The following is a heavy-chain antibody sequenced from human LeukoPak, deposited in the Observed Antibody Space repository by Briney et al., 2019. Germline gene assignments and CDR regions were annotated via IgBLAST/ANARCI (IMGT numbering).Heavy chain of an antibody. CDR1: GFTFSSYW. Sequence: GGSLRLSCAASGFTFSSYWMHWVRQAPGKGLVWVSRINSDGSSTSYADSVKGRFTISRDNAKNTLYLQMNSLRAEDTAVYYCARGEWELPEYYYYYYYMDVWGKGTTVTVSS. D-gene: IGHD1-26*01. CDR2: INSDGSST. J-gene: IGHJ6*03. CDR3: ARGEWELPEYYYYYYYMDV. V-gene: IGHV3-74*01.